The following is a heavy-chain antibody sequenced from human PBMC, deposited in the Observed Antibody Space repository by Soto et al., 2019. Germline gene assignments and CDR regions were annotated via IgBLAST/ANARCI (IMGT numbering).Heavy chain of an antibody. V-gene: IGHV3-23*01. Sequence: EVQLLESGGGFVQPGGSLRLSCAASGFTFSNYAMSWVRQAPGKGLEWVSAISGSGGSTYYADSVKGRFTISRDNSKNTLYIQMNRLGAEDTAVYYCASRNYHESSGYYYWYYFDFWGQGTLVTVSS. CDR3: ASRNYHESSGYYYWYYFDF. CDR1: GFTFSNYA. D-gene: IGHD3-22*01. CDR2: ISGSGGST. J-gene: IGHJ4*02.